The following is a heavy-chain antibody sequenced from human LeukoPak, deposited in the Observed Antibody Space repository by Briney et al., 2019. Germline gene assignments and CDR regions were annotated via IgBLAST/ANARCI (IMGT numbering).Heavy chain of an antibody. J-gene: IGHJ3*02. CDR3: ARSGKDYYGSGSYYNHAFDI. CDR1: GDSISSGGYY. CDR2: IYYTGTT. V-gene: IGHV4-31*03. D-gene: IGHD3-10*01. Sequence: SETLSLTCTVSGDSISSGGYYWSWIRQHPGKGLEWIGCIYYTGTTYYNTSLQSRVTISVDTSKNQFSLKLSSVTAADTAVYYCARSGKDYYGSGSYYNHAFDIWGQGTMVTVSS.